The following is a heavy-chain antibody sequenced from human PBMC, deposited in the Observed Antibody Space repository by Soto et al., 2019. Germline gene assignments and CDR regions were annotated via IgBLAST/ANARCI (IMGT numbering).Heavy chain of an antibody. J-gene: IGHJ5*02. D-gene: IGHD1-7*01. Sequence: PSETLSLTCTVSGGSISSYYWSWIRQPPGKGLEWIGYIYYSGSTNYNPSLKSRVTISVDTSKNQFSLKLSSVTAADTAVYYCARQGELENWFDPWGQGTLVTVSS. V-gene: IGHV4-59*08. CDR2: IYYSGST. CDR3: ARQGELENWFDP. CDR1: GGSISSYY.